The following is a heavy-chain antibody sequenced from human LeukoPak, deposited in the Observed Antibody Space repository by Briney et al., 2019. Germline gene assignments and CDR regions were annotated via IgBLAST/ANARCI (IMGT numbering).Heavy chain of an antibody. V-gene: IGHV4-34*01. Sequence: SETLSLTCAVYGGSFSGYHWSWIRQPPGKGLEWIGEINHSGSTNYNPSLKSRVTISVDTSKNQFSLKLSSVTAADTAVYYCARGRGFYDYWGQGTLVTVSS. D-gene: IGHD3-22*01. CDR3: ARGRGFYDY. CDR2: INHSGST. J-gene: IGHJ4*02. CDR1: GGSFSGYH.